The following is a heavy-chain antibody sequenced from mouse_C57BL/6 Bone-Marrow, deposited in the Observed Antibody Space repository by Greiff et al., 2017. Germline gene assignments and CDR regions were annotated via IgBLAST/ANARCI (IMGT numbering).Heavy chain of an antibody. CDR2: SRNKANDYTT. J-gene: IGHJ1*03. CDR1: GFTFSDFY. V-gene: IGHV7-1*01. D-gene: IGHD1-1*01. Sequence: EVQGVESGGGLVQSGRSLRLSCATSGFTFSDFYMEWVRQAPGKGLEWIAASRNKANDYTTEYSASVKGRFIVSRDTSQSILYLQMNALRAEDTAIYYCARDAGHYYGSSYDWYFDVWGTGTTVTVSS. CDR3: ARDAGHYYGSSYDWYFDV.